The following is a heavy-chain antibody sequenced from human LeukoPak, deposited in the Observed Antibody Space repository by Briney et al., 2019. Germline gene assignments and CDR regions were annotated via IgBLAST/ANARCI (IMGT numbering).Heavy chain of an antibody. D-gene: IGHD4-23*01. CDR1: GGSFSGYY. J-gene: IGHJ4*02. Sequence: SETLSLTCGVYGGSFSGYYWSWIRQPPGKGLEWIGEINDSGSTNYNPSLKSRATISADTSKKQFSLNLSSVTAADTAVYYCARHMLGGKRSFDSWGQGTLVTVSS. CDR3: ARHMLGGKRSFDS. V-gene: IGHV4-34*01. CDR2: INDSGST.